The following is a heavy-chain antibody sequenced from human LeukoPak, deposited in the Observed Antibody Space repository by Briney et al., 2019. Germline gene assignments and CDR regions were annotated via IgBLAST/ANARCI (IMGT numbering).Heavy chain of an antibody. J-gene: IGHJ4*02. CDR3: VGGSSWSAHFDY. V-gene: IGHV3-64D*06. CDR1: GFTFSSYA. Sequence: GGSLRLSCSASGFTFSSYAMHWVRQAPGKGLECVSAISSNGGSTYYADSVKGRFTISRDNSKNTLYLQMSSLRAEDTAVYYCVGGSSWSAHFDYWGQGTLVTVSS. D-gene: IGHD6-13*01. CDR2: ISSNGGST.